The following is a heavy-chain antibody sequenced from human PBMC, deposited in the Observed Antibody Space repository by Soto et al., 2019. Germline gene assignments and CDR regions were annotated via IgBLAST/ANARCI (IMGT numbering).Heavy chain of an antibody. CDR3: ARTSAAGKYSYGMDV. CDR1: GYSFTSYW. CDR2: IYPGDSDT. J-gene: IGHJ6*02. D-gene: IGHD6-13*01. Sequence: GESLKISCKGSGYSFTSYWIGWVRQMPGKGLEWMGIIYPGDSDTRYSPSFQGQVTISADKSISTVYLQWSSLKASDTAMYYCARTSAAGKYSYGMDVCGQGTTVTVSS. V-gene: IGHV5-51*01.